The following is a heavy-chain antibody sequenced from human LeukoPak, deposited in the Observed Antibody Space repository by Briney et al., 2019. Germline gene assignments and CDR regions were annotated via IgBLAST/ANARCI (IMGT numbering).Heavy chain of an antibody. V-gene: IGHV3-23*01. CDR2: ISGSGGNE. CDR3: AKEYSYDSSGYYYFDY. D-gene: IGHD3-22*01. J-gene: IGHJ4*02. Sequence: PGGSLRLSCAASGFTFSSYAMSWVRQAPGKGLEWVSAISGSGGNEYYADSVKGRFTISRDNSKNTLYLQMNRLRAEDTAVYYCAKEYSYDSSGYYYFDYWGQGTLVTVSP. CDR1: GFTFSSYA.